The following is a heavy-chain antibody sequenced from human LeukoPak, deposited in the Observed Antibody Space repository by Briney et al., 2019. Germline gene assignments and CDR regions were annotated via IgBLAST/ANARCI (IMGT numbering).Heavy chain of an antibody. J-gene: IGHJ4*02. Sequence: SVKVSCKASGGTFSSYAISWVRQAPGQGLEWMGGIIPIFGTANYAQKFQGRVTITADESTSTAYMELSSLRSEDTAVYYCARGGGYSYYDSSAQGDYWGQGTLVTVTS. CDR3: ARGGGYSYYDSSAQGDY. CDR1: GGTFSSYA. CDR2: IIPIFGTA. D-gene: IGHD3-22*01. V-gene: IGHV1-69*13.